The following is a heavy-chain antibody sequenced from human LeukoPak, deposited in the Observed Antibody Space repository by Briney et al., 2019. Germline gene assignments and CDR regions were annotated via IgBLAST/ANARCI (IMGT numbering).Heavy chain of an antibody. J-gene: IGHJ4*02. D-gene: IGHD3-3*01. CDR2: ISSSSSYI. CDR3: ARDQMRPNYDFWSGPWGRAYYFDY. V-gene: IGHV3-21*01. CDR1: GFTFSSYS. Sequence: PGGPLRPSCAASGFTFSSYSMNWVRQAPGKGLEWVSSISSSSSYIYYADSVKGRFTISRDNAKNSLYLQMNSLRAEDTAVYYCARDQMRPNYDFWSGPWGRAYYFDYWGQGTLVTVSS.